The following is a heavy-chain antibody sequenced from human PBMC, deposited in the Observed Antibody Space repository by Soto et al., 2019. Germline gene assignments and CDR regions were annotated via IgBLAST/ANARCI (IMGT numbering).Heavy chain of an antibody. V-gene: IGHV1-2*04. Sequence: ASVKVSCKASGYTFTGYYMHWVRQAPGQGLEWMGWINPNSGGTNYAQKFQGWVTMTRDTSISTAYMGLGRLRSDDTAVYYCARQLHLGELSSRGWFDPWGQGTLVTVSS. CDR2: INPNSGGT. D-gene: IGHD3-16*02. CDR1: GYTFTGYY. CDR3: ARQLHLGELSSRGWFDP. J-gene: IGHJ5*02.